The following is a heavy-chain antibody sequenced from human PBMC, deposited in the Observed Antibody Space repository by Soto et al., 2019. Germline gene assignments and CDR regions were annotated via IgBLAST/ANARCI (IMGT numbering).Heavy chain of an antibody. CDR2: ISAYNGNT. CDR1: GYTFTSYG. CDR3: ARVSRSGYCRGGSCYFPYYFDY. D-gene: IGHD2-15*01. V-gene: IGHV1-18*01. J-gene: IGHJ4*02. Sequence: QVQLVQSGAEVKKPGASVKVSCTASGYTFTSYGISWVRQAPGQGLEWMGWISAYNGNTNYAQKLQGRVTMTTDTSTSTAYMELRSLSSDDTAVYYCARVSRSGYCRGGSCYFPYYFDYWGQGTLVTVSS.